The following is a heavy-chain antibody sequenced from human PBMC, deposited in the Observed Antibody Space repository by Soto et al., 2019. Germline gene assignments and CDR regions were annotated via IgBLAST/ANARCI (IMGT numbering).Heavy chain of an antibody. Sequence: QPGGSLRLSCAASGFTLSSYAMNWVRQAPGKGLEWVSVISGSGVITYYADSVKGRFTISRDNSKNTLYLQMNSLRAEDTALYYCAKDILTGYCPFDCWGQGTLVTVSS. CDR1: GFTLSSYA. CDR2: ISGSGVIT. CDR3: AKDILTGYCPFDC. J-gene: IGHJ4*02. D-gene: IGHD3-9*01. V-gene: IGHV3-23*01.